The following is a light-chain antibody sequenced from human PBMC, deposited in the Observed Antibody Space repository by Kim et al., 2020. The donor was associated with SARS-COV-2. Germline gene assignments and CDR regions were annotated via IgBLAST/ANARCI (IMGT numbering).Light chain of an antibody. CDR2: DAS. J-gene: IGKJ1*01. V-gene: IGKV3-20*01. Sequence: SPGERATLSCRASQSVGGSDAAWYQQKPGQAPRLLIYDASSRAIGVPDRFSGSGSGTDFTLTISRLEPEDFAVYYCQQYGASPQTFGQVTKVDIK. CDR1: QSVGGSD. CDR3: QQYGASPQT.